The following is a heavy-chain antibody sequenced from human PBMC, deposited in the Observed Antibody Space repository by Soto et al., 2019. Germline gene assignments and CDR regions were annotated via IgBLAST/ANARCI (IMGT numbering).Heavy chain of an antibody. CDR3: ARSKYSSSSGFDY. J-gene: IGHJ4*02. D-gene: IGHD6-6*01. CDR2: LIPIFGTA. Sequence: QVQLVQSGAEVKKPGSSVKVSCKASGGTFSSYAISWVRQAPGQGLEGMGGLIPIFGTANYAQKFQGRVTIPADESTRTAYMELSSLRSEDTAVYYCARSKYSSSSGFDYWGKGTLVTVSS. CDR1: GGTFSSYA. V-gene: IGHV1-69*01.